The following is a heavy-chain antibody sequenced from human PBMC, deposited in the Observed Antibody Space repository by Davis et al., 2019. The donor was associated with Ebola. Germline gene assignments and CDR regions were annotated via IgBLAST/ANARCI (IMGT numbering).Heavy chain of an antibody. D-gene: IGHD1-26*01. CDR1: GYTFTSYG. Sequence: ASVKVSCKASGYTFTSYGITWVRQAPGQGLEWMGWINPHNGNTNYAQNVQGRVTMTTDTSTSTAYMEVGSLRSDDTAVYYCARGPFRGGSYWGGFDYWGQGTLVTVSS. CDR2: INPHNGNT. CDR3: ARGPFRGGSYWGGFDY. V-gene: IGHV1-18*04. J-gene: IGHJ4*02.